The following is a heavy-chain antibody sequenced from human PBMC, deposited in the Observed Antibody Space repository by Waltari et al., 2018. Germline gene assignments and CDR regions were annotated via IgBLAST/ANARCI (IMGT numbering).Heavy chain of an antibody. CDR3: ARGRRDYYYYYYMDV. J-gene: IGHJ6*03. CDR1: GGSFSGYY. V-gene: IGHV4-34*01. CDR2: INHNGST. Sequence: QVQLQQWGAGLLNPSETLSLTCAVYGGSFSGYYWSWIRQPPGKGLEWIGEINHNGSTNYNPALKSRVTISVDTSKNQFSLKLSSVTAADTAVYYCARGRRDYYYYYYMDVWGKGTTVTISS.